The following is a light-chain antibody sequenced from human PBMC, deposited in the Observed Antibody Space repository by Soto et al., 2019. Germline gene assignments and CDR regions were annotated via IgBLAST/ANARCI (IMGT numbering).Light chain of an antibody. V-gene: IGKV1-5*03. CDR3: QQYNTYSWA. J-gene: IGKJ1*01. CDR1: QSIPPW. Sequence: DIQMTQSPSTLSASVGDRVTISCRASQSIPPWLAWYQQKPGRAPNLLIYKASTLASGVPSRFSGSGSGTEFTLTISSLQADDFATYFCQQYNTYSWAFGQGTKVESK. CDR2: KAS.